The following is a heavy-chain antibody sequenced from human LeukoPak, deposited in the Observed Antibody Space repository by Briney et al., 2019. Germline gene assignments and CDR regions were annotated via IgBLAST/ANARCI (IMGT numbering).Heavy chain of an antibody. V-gene: IGHV3-64D*06. CDR3: VKGRYAEPFGFFDY. CDR2: ISSNGDST. CDR1: GFTFSSYA. Sequence: PGGSLRLSCSASGFTFSSYAMHWVRQAPGKGLESVSIISSNGDSTCYADSVKGRFTISRDNSKNTLYLQMSSLRAEDTAVYYCVKGRYAEPFGFFDYWGQETLVTVSS. D-gene: IGHD5-12*01. J-gene: IGHJ4*02.